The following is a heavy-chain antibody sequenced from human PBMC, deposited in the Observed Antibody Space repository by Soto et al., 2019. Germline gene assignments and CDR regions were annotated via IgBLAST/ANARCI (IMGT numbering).Heavy chain of an antibody. V-gene: IGHV4-4*02. Sequence: QVQLQQSGPGLVKPSETLSLTCAVSGASINDNNWWSWVRQTPGKGLEWIGEVVHWGTTNYNPSLRSRVTISMDKPNNQSSLALSSVTAADSALYYCARHIGVTGTRGFDYWGQGTLVTVSS. CDR2: VVHWGTT. CDR1: GASINDNNW. CDR3: ARHIGVTGTRGFDY. J-gene: IGHJ4*02. D-gene: IGHD6-19*01.